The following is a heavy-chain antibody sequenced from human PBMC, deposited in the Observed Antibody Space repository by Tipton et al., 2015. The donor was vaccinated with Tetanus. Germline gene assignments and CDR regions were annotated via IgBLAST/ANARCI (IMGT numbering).Heavy chain of an antibody. J-gene: IGHJ4*02. CDR2: IYFSGST. V-gene: IGHV4-31*03. D-gene: IGHD6-6*01. CDR1: GGSLSRGGYY. CDR3: ARDQARGARGWNYLDY. Sequence: TLSLTCTVSGGSLSRGGYYWTWIRPHPGEGLGWVGDIYFSGSTYYNPSLKSRVTISVDTSKNQFSLRLNSVTAADTAVYYCARDQARGARGWNYLDYWGQGIQVTVSS.